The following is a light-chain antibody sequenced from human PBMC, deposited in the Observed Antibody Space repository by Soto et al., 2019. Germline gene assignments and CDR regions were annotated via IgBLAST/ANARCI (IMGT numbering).Light chain of an antibody. J-gene: IGKJ4*01. V-gene: IGKV3-11*01. Sequence: EIVLTQSPATLSLSPGXRATLSCRASQSVSSYLAWYQQKPGQAPRLLIYGASNRATGIPARFSGSGSGTDFTLTVSSLEPEDFAVYYCQQSSNWPPTFGGGTKVDIK. CDR2: GAS. CDR1: QSVSSY. CDR3: QQSSNWPPT.